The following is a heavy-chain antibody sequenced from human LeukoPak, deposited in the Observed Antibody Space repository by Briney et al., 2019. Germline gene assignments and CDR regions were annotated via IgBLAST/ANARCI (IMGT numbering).Heavy chain of an antibody. V-gene: IGHV1-69*05. Sequence: ASVKVSCKASGYTFTSYGISWVRQAPGQGLEWMGGIIPIFGTANYARKFLGRVTITTDESTSTAYMELSSLRSEDTAVYYCARSGDIVVVPAANYYFDYWGQGTLVTVSS. CDR3: ARSGDIVVVPAANYYFDY. D-gene: IGHD2-2*01. CDR1: GYTFTSYG. CDR2: IIPIFGTA. J-gene: IGHJ4*02.